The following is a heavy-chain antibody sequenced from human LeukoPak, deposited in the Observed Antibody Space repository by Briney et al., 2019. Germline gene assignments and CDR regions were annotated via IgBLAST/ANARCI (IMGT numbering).Heavy chain of an antibody. Sequence: SETLSLTCTVSGDSISSYYWSWIRQPAGKGLEWIGRVYTTGSTNYNPSLKSRVSMSVDTSNNQFSLNSNSVTAADTAVYYCARDEKTDDGGGYAPRFDQWGRGALVTVSS. CDR1: GDSISSYY. D-gene: IGHD3-22*01. J-gene: IGHJ4*02. CDR2: VYTTGST. V-gene: IGHV4-4*07. CDR3: ARDEKTDDGGGYAPRFDQ.